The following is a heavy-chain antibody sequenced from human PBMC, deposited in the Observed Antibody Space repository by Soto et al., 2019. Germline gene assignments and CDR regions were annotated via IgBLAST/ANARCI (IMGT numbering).Heavy chain of an antibody. CDR2: IIPRFGMS. CDR1: GGTLTKYA. CDR3: ARDFWVVRAFEL. Sequence: QVQLVQSGAEVKKPGSSVKVSCKTSGGTLTKYAISWLRQAPGQGLEWMGGIIPRFGMSSYAEKLQGRVIITTDESTNTAYMELSSLRLDDTAVYYCARDFWVVRAFELWGQGTMVTVSS. V-gene: IGHV1-69*01. D-gene: IGHD3-10*01. J-gene: IGHJ3*01.